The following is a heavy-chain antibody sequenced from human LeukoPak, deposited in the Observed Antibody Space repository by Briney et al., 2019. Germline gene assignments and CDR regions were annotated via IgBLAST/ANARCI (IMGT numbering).Heavy chain of an antibody. V-gene: IGHV4-39*02. CDR2: IYYSGST. CDR1: GGSISSTSYY. CDR3: ARDCSGGSCYSAGGFDP. D-gene: IGHD2-15*01. J-gene: IGHJ5*02. Sequence: SETLSLTCAVSGGSISSTSYYWGWIRQPPGKGLEWIGSIYYSGSTYYNPSLKSRVTISVDSSKRQLSLKLSSVTAADTAVYYCARDCSGGSCYSAGGFDPWGQGTLVTVSS.